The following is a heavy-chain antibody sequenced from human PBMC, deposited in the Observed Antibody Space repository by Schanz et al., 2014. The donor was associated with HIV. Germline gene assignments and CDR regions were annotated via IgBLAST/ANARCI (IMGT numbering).Heavy chain of an antibody. Sequence: QVQLVESGGGVVQPGRSLRLSCAASGFTFSSYGMHWVRQAPGKGLEWVAVISYDGSNKYYADSVKGRFTISRDNSKNTLHLQMNSLRAEDTAVYYCAKMEMAIVRWYYGMDVWGQGTTVTVSS. J-gene: IGHJ6*02. CDR1: GFTFSSYG. CDR2: ISYDGSNK. CDR3: AKMEMAIVRWYYGMDV. V-gene: IGHV3-30*18. D-gene: IGHD3-16*02.